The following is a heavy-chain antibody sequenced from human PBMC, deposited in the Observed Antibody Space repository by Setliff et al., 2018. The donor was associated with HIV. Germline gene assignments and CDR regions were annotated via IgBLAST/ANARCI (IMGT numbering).Heavy chain of an antibody. CDR3: VRDIGFNLYDH. V-gene: IGHV3-30-3*01. D-gene: IGHD2-2*02. CDR2: ISYDGSNK. Sequence: GGSLRLSCAASEFTFSSYAMHWVRQAPGKGLEWVAFISYDGSNKYADSVKGRFTNSRDNAKNTLYLQMSSLRAEDRAVYYCVRDIGFNLYDHWGQGTLVTVSS. CDR1: EFTFSSYA. J-gene: IGHJ4*02.